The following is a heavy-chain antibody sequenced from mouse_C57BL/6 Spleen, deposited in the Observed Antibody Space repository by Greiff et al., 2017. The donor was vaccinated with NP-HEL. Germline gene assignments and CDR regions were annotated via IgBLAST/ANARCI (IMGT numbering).Heavy chain of an antibody. CDR2: IDPNSGGT. CDR1: GYTFTSYW. J-gene: IGHJ4*01. CDR3: ARSHYGSSFYAMDY. Sequence: QVHVKQPGAELVKPGASVKLSCKASGYTFTSYWMHWVKQRPGRGLEWIGRIDPNSGGTKYNEKFKSKATLTVDKPSSTAYMQLSSLTSEDSAVYYCARSHYGSSFYAMDYWGQGTSVTVSS. V-gene: IGHV1-72*01. D-gene: IGHD1-1*01.